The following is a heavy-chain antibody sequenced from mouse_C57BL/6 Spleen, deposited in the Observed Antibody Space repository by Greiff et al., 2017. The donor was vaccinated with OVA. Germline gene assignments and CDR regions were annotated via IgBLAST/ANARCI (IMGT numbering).Heavy chain of an antibody. CDR1: GFTFSSYT. CDR3: ARRAMVTTFPFDD. D-gene: IGHD2-2*01. CDR2: ISGGGGST. J-gene: IGHJ2*01. Sequence: EVKFVESGGGLVKPGGSLKLPCAASGFTFSSYTMSWVRQTPEKRLEWVATISGGGGSTYYPDSVKGRFTISRDNAKNTLYLQMSSLRSEDTALDDCARRAMVTTFPFDDWGQGTTLTVSS. V-gene: IGHV5-9*01.